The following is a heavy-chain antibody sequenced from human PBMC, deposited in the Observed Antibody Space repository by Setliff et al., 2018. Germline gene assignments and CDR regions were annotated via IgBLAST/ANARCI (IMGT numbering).Heavy chain of an antibody. D-gene: IGHD2-15*01. CDR1: GFSLSTSGVG. CDR3: ARGHCSSGECPNYFDP. Sequence: SGPTLVNPTQTLTLTCTFSGFSLSTSGVGVGWIRQPPGKALEWLALIYWDDDKRYSASLKSRLTITKDTSKNQFSLKINSVTAADTAVYYCARGHCSSGECPNYFDPWGQGTQVTVSS. V-gene: IGHV2-5*02. CDR2: IYWDDDK. J-gene: IGHJ5*02.